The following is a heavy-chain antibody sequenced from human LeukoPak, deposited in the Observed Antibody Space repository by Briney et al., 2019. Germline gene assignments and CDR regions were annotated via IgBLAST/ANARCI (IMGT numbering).Heavy chain of an antibody. J-gene: IGHJ4*02. V-gene: IGHV3-23*01. Sequence: GGSLRLSCAASGFTFSSYAMSWVRQAPGKGLEWVSAICGSGGSTYYADSVKGRFTISRDNSKNTLYLQMNSLRAEDTAVYYCAKDGVDYDILTGHYFDYWGQGTLVTVSS. D-gene: IGHD3-9*01. CDR3: AKDGVDYDILTGHYFDY. CDR1: GFTFSSYA. CDR2: ICGSGGST.